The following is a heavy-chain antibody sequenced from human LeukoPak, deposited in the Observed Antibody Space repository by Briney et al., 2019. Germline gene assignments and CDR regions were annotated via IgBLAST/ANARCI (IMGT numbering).Heavy chain of an antibody. CDR2: MYHSGST. Sequence: SETLSLTCSVSGYSISSAYYWGWIRQPPGKGLEWIGTMYHSGSTNYNPSLKSRVTISVDTSKNQFSLKLSSVTAADTAVYYCARAGTMIVVAPFQHWGQGTLVTVSS. CDR3: ARAGTMIVVAPFQH. CDR1: GYSISSAYY. V-gene: IGHV4-38-2*02. J-gene: IGHJ1*01. D-gene: IGHD3-22*01.